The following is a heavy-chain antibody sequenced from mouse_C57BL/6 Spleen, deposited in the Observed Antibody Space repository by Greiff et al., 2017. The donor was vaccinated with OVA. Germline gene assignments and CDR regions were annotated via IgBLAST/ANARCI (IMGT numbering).Heavy chain of an antibody. CDR3: ARHEASYDYEGAGFAY. V-gene: IGHV1-62-2*01. J-gene: IGHJ3*01. D-gene: IGHD2-4*01. CDR2: FYPGSGSI. CDR1: GYTFTEYT. Sequence: VKLVESGAELVKPGASVKLSCKASGYTFTEYTIHWVKQRSGQGLEWIGWFYPGSGSIKYNEKFKDKATLTADKSSSTVYMELSRLTSEDSAVYFCARHEASYDYEGAGFAYWGQGTLVTVSA.